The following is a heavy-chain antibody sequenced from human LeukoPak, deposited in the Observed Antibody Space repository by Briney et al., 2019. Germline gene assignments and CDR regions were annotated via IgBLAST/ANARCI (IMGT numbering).Heavy chain of an antibody. CDR1: GGSISSYY. CDR2: IYTSGST. V-gene: IGHV4-4*07. CDR3: ARDGAEWRSDAFDI. Sequence: SETLSLTCTVSGGSISSYYWSWIRQPAGKGLEWIGRIYTSGSTNYNPSLKSRVTMSVDTSKNQFSLKLSSVTAADTAVYYCARDGAEWRSDAFDIWGQGTMVTVSS. J-gene: IGHJ3*02. D-gene: IGHD3-3*01.